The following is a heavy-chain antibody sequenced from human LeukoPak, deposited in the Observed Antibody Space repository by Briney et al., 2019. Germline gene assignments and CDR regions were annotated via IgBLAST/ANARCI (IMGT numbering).Heavy chain of an antibody. CDR2: ISGSAYST. J-gene: IGHJ4*02. D-gene: IGHD6-19*01. CDR3: AKETVAAPPIDY. CDR1: GFTFSSYA. Sequence: PGGSLRLSCAASGFTFSSYAMSWVRQAPGKGLEWVSAISGSAYSTYYADSAKGRFTISRDNSKNTLYLQMNSLRAEDTAVYYCAKETVAAPPIDYWGQGTLVTVSS. V-gene: IGHV3-23*01.